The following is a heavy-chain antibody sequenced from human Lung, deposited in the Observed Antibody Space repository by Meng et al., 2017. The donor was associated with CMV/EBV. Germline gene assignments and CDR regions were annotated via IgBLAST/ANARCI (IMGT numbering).Heavy chain of an antibody. Sequence: VLSRELGPAQLKPFATLSMPCVVIAESISTPTWCDWATPHPGKGLEWIGDIPHRGSSDYKPSLRSRVSMSIDKSKHLFSLKLSSVTAADTAVYHCLRRSGGSVWGQGTLVTVSS. CDR1: AESISTPTW. D-gene: IGHD3-10*01. CDR2: IPHRGSS. CDR3: LRRSGGSV. V-gene: IGHV4-4*02. J-gene: IGHJ1*01.